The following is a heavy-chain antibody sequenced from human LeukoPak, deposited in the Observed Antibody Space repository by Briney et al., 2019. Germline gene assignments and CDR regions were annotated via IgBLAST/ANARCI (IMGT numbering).Heavy chain of an antibody. CDR3: ARGPTLFGSGWYSI. V-gene: IGHV6-1*01. CDR1: GDSVSINSAA. J-gene: IGHJ3*02. D-gene: IGHD6-19*01. Sequence: SQTLSLTCAISGDSVSINSAAWNWIRQSPSRGLEWLGRTYYRSKWYNDYAVSVKSRITINPDTSKNQFSLQLNSVTPEDTAVYYCARGPTLFGSGWYSIWGQGTMVTVSS. CDR2: TYYRSKWYN.